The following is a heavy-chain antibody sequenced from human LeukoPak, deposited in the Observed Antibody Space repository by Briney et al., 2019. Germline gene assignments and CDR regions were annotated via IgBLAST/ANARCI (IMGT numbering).Heavy chain of an antibody. J-gene: IGHJ4*02. D-gene: IGHD2-21*02. V-gene: IGHV3-30*03. Sequence: GRPLRLSCAASGFTFSGYVMHWVRQAPGKGLEWVALISSDENNKYHADSVKGRFTISRDNSKNTLFLQMNSLRPEDTAVYYCASKWFCGGDCYYQIDFWGQGTLVTVSS. CDR3: ASKWFCGGDCYYQIDF. CDR1: GFTFSGYV. CDR2: ISSDENNK.